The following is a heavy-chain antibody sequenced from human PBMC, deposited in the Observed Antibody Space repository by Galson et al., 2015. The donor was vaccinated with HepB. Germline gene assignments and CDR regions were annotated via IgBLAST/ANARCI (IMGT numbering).Heavy chain of an antibody. V-gene: IGHV3-30-3*01. Sequence: SLRLSCAASGFTFSSYAMHWVRQAPGKGLEWVAVISYDGSNKYYADSVKGRFTISRDNSKNTLYLQMNSLRAEDTAVYYCASRLPPHDFWSGYYRNYYYYGMDVWGQGTTVTVSS. CDR2: ISYDGSNK. D-gene: IGHD3-3*01. CDR3: ASRLPPHDFWSGYYRNYYYYGMDV. CDR1: GFTFSSYA. J-gene: IGHJ6*02.